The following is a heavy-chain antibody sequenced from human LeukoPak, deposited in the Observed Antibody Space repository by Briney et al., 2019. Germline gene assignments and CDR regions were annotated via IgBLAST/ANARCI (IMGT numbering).Heavy chain of an antibody. CDR1: GFTFSSYG. V-gene: IGHV3-30*03. Sequence: PGGSLRLSCAASGFTFSSYGMHWVRQAPGKGLEWVAVISYDGSNKYYADSVKGRFTISRDNSKNTLYLQMNSLRAEDTAVYYCVRQLGGSGSYWGQGTLVTVSS. J-gene: IGHJ4*02. CDR2: ISYDGSNK. D-gene: IGHD3-10*01. CDR3: VRQLGGSGSY.